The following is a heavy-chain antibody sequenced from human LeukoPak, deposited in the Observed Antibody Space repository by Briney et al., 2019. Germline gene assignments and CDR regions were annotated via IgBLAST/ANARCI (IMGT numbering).Heavy chain of an antibody. D-gene: IGHD5-12*01. J-gene: IGHJ6*02. CDR3: ARLGSGYGYYYGMDV. V-gene: IGHV4-59*11. CDR1: GGSISSHY. Sequence: SETLSLTCTVSGGSISSHYWSWIRQPPGKGLEWIGYIYYSGSTNYNPSLKSRVTISVDASKNQFSLKLSSVTAADTAVYYCARLGSGYGYYYGMDVWGQGTTVTVSS. CDR2: IYYSGST.